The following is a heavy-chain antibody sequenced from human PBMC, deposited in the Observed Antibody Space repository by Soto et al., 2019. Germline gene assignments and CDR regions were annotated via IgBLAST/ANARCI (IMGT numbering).Heavy chain of an antibody. Sequence: QVQLQESGPGPVKPSQTLSLSCSVSGGSISSGDYYWSWIRQPPGKGLEWIGYIYYTGSTYYNPSLKIRVTISVDTSKNQSSLNLSSVTAADTAVYYCARVGYCSGDTCYLAWFDPWGRGTQVTVSS. CDR1: GGSISSGDYY. D-gene: IGHD2-15*01. V-gene: IGHV4-30-4*01. CDR3: ARVGYCSGDTCYLAWFDP. J-gene: IGHJ5*02. CDR2: IYYTGST.